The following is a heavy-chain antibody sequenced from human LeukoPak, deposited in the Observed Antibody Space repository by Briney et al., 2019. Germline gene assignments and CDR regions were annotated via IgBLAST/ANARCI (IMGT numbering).Heavy chain of an antibody. D-gene: IGHD3-3*01. CDR3: ARAPYFDFWTGYYFDY. J-gene: IGHJ4*02. CDR1: GGSISSYY. Sequence: SETLSLTCTVSGGSISSYYWSWIRQPPGKGLEWIGLIFYSGTTNYKPSLNSRVTISVDTSKNQFSLKLSSVTAADTAVYYCARAPYFDFWTGYYFDYWGQGTLVTVSS. CDR2: IFYSGTT. V-gene: IGHV4-59*01.